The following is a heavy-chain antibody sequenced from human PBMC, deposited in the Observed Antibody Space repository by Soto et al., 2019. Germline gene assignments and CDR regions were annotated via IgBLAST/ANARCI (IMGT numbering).Heavy chain of an antibody. J-gene: IGHJ6*02. V-gene: IGHV3-64D*08. CDR3: VKGVYGDYPEVYYYGMDV. D-gene: IGHD4-17*01. CDR2: ISSNGGST. CDR1: GFTFSSYA. Sequence: PGGSLRLSCSASGFTFSSYAMHWVRQAPGKGLEYVSAISSNGGSTYYADSVKGRFTISRDNSKNTLYLQMSSLRAEDTAVYYCVKGVYGDYPEVYYYGMDVWGQGTTVTVSS.